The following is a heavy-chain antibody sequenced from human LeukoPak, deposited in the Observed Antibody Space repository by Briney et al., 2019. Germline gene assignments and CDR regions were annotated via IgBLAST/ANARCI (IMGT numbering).Heavy chain of an antibody. J-gene: IGHJ4*02. CDR1: GGSISSYY. D-gene: IGHD1-1*01. V-gene: IGHV4-59*01. CDR3: ARGAWETAPSPYFDY. CDR2: IYYSGST. Sequence: SETLSLTCTVSGGSISSYYWSWIRQPPGKGLEWIGYIYYSGSTNYNPSLKSRVTISVDTSKNQFSLKLSSVTAADTAVYYCARGAWETAPSPYFDYWGQGTLVTVSS.